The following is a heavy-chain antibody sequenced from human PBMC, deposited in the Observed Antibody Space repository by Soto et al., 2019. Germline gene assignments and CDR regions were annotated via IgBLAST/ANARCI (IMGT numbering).Heavy chain of an antibody. CDR3: ARDYYGFNSGYGSSMDV. J-gene: IGHJ6*02. Sequence: QVQLVESGGGVVQPGRSLRLSCAASGFTFSSYAMHWVRQAPGKGLEWVAVISYDGSNKYYADSVKGRFTISRDNSKNTLYLQMNSLRAEDTAVYYCARDYYGFNSGYGSSMDVWGQGTTVTVSS. V-gene: IGHV3-30-3*01. CDR1: GFTFSSYA. D-gene: IGHD5-12*01. CDR2: ISYDGSNK.